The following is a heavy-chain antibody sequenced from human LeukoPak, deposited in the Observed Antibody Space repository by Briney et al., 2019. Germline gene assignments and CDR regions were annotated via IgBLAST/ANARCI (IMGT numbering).Heavy chain of an antibody. V-gene: IGHV3-23*01. CDR3: ANVRYKYGKDY. D-gene: IGHD2/OR15-2a*01. Sequence: GGTLRLSCAASGFTFSTYGMSWVRQAPGKGLEWVSGISNSGGSTYYADSVKGRFTISRDNSKNTLYLQMNSLRAEDTAVYYCANVRYKYGKDYWGQGTLVTVSS. CDR2: ISNSGGST. J-gene: IGHJ4*02. CDR1: GFTFSTYG.